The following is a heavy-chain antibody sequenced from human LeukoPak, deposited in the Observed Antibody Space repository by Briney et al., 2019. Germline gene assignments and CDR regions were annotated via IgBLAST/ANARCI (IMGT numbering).Heavy chain of an antibody. J-gene: IGHJ4*02. V-gene: IGHV3-30*04. CDR2: ISYDGSSK. D-gene: IGHD1-26*01. CDR1: GFTFSTYA. CDR3: AKEYTGTFSPFPSYFDN. Sequence: GGSVRLSCAASGFTFSTYAMHWVRQAPGKGLEWVAVISYDGSSKYYADSVKGRFTISRDNSKNTLYLQMNSLRAEDTAIYYCAKEYTGTFSPFPSYFDNWGQGTLVTVSS.